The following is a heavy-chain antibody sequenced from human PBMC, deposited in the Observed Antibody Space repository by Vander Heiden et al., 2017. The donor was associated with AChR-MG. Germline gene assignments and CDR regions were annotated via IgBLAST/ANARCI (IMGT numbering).Heavy chain of an antibody. D-gene: IGHD3-22*01. CDR2: IRYDGSNK. CDR1: GFTFSSYG. J-gene: IGHJ4*02. V-gene: IGHV3-30*02. CDR3: AKDPAFRLVYYYDSSGYLD. Sequence: QVQLVESGGGVVQPGGSLRLSCAASGFTFSSYGMHWVRQAPGKGLEWVAFIRYDGSNKYYADSVKGRFTISRENSKNTLYLQMNSLRAEDTAVYYCAKDPAFRLVYYYDSSGYLDWGQGTLVTVSS.